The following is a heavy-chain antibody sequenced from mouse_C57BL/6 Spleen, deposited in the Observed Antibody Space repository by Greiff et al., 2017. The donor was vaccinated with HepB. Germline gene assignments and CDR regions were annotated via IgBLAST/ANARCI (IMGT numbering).Heavy chain of an antibody. CDR2: IRNKANGYTT. J-gene: IGHJ4*01. V-gene: IGHV7-3*01. CDR1: GFTFTDYY. Sequence: EVKLVESGGGLVQPGGSLSLSCAASGFTFTDYYMSWVRQPPGKALEWLGFIRNKANGYTTEYSASVKGRFTISRDNSQSIIYLQMNALGAEDSATYYCARRTGAMDYWGQGTSVTVSS. D-gene: IGHD4-1*01. CDR3: ARRTGAMDY.